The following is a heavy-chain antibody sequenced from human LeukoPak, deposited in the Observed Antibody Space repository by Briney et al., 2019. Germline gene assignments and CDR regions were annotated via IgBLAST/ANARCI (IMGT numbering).Heavy chain of an antibody. Sequence: GGSLRLSCAASGFTFSSYAMHWVRQAPGKGLEWVAVISYDGSNKYYADSVKGRFTISRDNSKNTLYLQMSSLRAEDTAVYYCASSNYYYSRMDVWGQGTTVTVSS. CDR3: ASSNYYYSRMDV. V-gene: IGHV3-30-3*01. CDR1: GFTFSSYA. CDR2: ISYDGSNK. J-gene: IGHJ6*02.